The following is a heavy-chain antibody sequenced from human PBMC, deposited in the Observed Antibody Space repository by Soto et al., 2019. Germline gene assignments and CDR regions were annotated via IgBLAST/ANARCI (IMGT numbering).Heavy chain of an antibody. CDR1: GYSFTSYW. CDR3: ARHHNWNRKDLSFDY. J-gene: IGHJ4*02. CDR2: IYPGDSDT. V-gene: IGHV5-51*01. D-gene: IGHD1-20*01. Sequence: GESLKISCKGSGYSFTSYWIGWVRQMPGKGLEWMGIIYPGDSDTRYSPSFQGQVTISADKSISTAYLQWSSLKASDTAMYYCARHHNWNRKDLSFDYWGQGTLVTVS.